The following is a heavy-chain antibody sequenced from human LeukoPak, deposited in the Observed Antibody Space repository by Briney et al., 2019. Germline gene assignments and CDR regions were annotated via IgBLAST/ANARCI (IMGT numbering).Heavy chain of an antibody. V-gene: IGHV1-8*01. CDR3: ARGGRDYYYYYYMDV. Sequence: ASVKVSCKASGYTFTSYDINWARQATGQGLEWMGWMNPNSGNTGYAQKFQGRVTMTRNTSISTAYMELSSLRSEDTAVYYCARGGRDYYYYYYMDVWGKGTTVTVSS. CDR1: GYTFTSYD. J-gene: IGHJ6*03. CDR2: MNPNSGNT.